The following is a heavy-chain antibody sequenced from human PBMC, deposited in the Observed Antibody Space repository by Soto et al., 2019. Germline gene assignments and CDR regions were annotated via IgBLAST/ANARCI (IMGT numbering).Heavy chain of an antibody. J-gene: IGHJ6*02. CDR1: GFTFNMYW. D-gene: IGHD2-15*01. CDR3: ARDNAANLYCSGGSCYPPDYYYYGMDV. Sequence: GGSLRLSCAGSGFTFNMYWMHWVRQVPGKGPVWVARIYNDGTYADYADSVKGRFTISRDNAKDTLYLQMNDLRAEDTAVYYCARDNAANLYCSGGSCYPPDYYYYGMDVWGQGTTVTVSS. CDR2: IYNDGTYA. V-gene: IGHV3-74*01.